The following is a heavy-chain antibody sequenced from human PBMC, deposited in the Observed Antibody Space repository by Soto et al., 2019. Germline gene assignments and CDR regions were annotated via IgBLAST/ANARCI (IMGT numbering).Heavy chain of an antibody. J-gene: IGHJ4*02. CDR1: GYTLTSYD. D-gene: IGHD3-10*01. Sequence: ASVKFSCTASGYTLTSYDINWVRQATGQGLEWMGWMNPNSGNTVYAQKFQGRVTMTRNTSISTAYMELSSLRSEDTDVYYCAGNSYGRFDYWGQGTLVTVSS. CDR2: MNPNSGNT. CDR3: AGNSYGRFDY. V-gene: IGHV1-8*01.